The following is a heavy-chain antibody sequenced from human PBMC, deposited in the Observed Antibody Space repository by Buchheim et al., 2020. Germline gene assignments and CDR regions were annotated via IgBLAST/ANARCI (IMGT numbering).Heavy chain of an antibody. CDR2: ISSSSSVR. CDR3: VRGDRRDY. Sequence: ELQLVESGGGLVKPGGSLRLSCAASEFTFSTYTMNWVRQGPGKGLEWVASISSSSSVRYYADSVKGGFALSRNNAENPLYFHMSILRAEDTAVYYCVRGDRRDYWGQGTL. CDR1: EFTFSTYT. J-gene: IGHJ4*02. V-gene: IGHV3-21*01. D-gene: IGHD2-15*01.